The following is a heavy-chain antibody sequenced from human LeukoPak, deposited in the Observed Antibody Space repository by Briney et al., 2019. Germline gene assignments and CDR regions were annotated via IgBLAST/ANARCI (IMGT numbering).Heavy chain of an antibody. J-gene: IGHJ6*03. D-gene: IGHD1-1*01. CDR2: IYHSGST. CDR1: GYSISSGYY. CDR3: ARHFVQLERRAHYYMDV. Sequence: SETLSLXCAVSGYSISSGYYWGWIRQPPGKGLEWIGSIYHSGSTYYNPSLKSRVTISVDTSKNQFSLKLSPVTAADTAVYYCARHFVQLERRAHYYMDVWGKGTTVTVSS. V-gene: IGHV4-38-2*01.